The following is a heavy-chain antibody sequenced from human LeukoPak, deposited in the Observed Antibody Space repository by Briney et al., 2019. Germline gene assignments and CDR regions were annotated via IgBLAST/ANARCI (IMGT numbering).Heavy chain of an antibody. CDR1: GFTFSSYG. D-gene: IGHD2-15*01. V-gene: IGHV3-30*02. CDR2: IRYDGSNK. Sequence: GGSLRLSCAASGFTFSSYGMHWVRQAPGKGLEWVAFIRYDGSNKYYDSVKGRFTISRDNSKNTLYLQMNSLRAEDTAVYYCARRYCSGGSCYSIDYRGQGTLVTVSS. J-gene: IGHJ4*02. CDR3: ARRYCSGGSCYSIDY.